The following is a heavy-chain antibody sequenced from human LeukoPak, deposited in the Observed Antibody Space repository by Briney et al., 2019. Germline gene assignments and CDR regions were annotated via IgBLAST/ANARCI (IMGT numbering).Heavy chain of an antibody. CDR1: GGSISSGSYY. CDR2: IYTSGGT. J-gene: IGHJ3*02. D-gene: IGHD3-22*01. V-gene: IGHV4-61*09. Sequence: SETLSLTCTVSGGSISSGSYYWSWIRQPAGKGLEWIGHIYTSGGTNYNPSLKSQVTISVDTSKNQFSLKLSSVTAADTAVYYRARLSRYYDSSGYYSYAFDIWGQGTMVTVSS. CDR3: ARLSRYYDSSGYYSYAFDI.